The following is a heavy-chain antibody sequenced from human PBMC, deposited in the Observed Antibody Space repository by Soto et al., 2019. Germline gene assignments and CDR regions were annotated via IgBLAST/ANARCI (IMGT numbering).Heavy chain of an antibody. V-gene: IGHV4-31*03. Sequence: SETLSLTCTVSGGSISSGGYYWSWIRQHPGKGLEWIGYIYYSGRTSYTPSLKSRVIISVDTSKNQFSLQLNSVIAADTAVYYCARGYSSHYVGNWFDPWGQGTLVTVSS. CDR2: IYYSGRT. D-gene: IGHD6-19*01. CDR1: GGSISSGGYY. CDR3: ARGYSSHYVGNWFDP. J-gene: IGHJ5*02.